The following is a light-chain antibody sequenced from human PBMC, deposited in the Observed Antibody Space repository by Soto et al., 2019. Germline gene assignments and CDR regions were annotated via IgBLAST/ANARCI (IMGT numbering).Light chain of an antibody. V-gene: IGLV2-18*02. J-gene: IGLJ3*02. CDR1: SSDVGSHNH. Sequence: QSALTQPPSVSGSPGQSVTISCTGTSSDVGSHNHVSWYQQSPGTAPKLMIYEVSNRPSGVPDRFSVSKSGKTASLTISGLQAEDEADYYCCSFTSRSTWVFDGGTQLTVL. CDR2: EVS. CDR3: CSFTSRSTWV.